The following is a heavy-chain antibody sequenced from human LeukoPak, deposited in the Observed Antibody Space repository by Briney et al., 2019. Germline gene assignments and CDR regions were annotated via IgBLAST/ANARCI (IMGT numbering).Heavy chain of an antibody. J-gene: IGHJ4*02. CDR2: INHSGST. Sequence: PSETLSLTCAVYGGSFSVYYWSWIRQPPGKGLEWIGEINHSGSTNYNPSLKSRVTISVDTSKNQFSLKLSSVTAADTAVYYCARGRGSAYYYGSGSRYFDYWGQGTLVTVSS. V-gene: IGHV4-34*01. D-gene: IGHD3-10*01. CDR1: GGSFSVYY. CDR3: ARGRGSAYYYGSGSRYFDY.